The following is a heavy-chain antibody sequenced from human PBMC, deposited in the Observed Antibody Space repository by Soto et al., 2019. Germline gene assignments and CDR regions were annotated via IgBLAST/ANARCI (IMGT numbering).Heavy chain of an antibody. Sequence: LRLSCASAGFTFSNYWIIWVRQAPVKGLEWVANIKKDGTDKNYVDSVEGRFSIFRDNAKNSLYLQMYGLRAEDTAVYYCARDLGTALVGFDYGMDVWAQGTTVTVSS. CDR2: IKKDGTDK. CDR1: GFTFSNYW. J-gene: IGHJ6*02. D-gene: IGHD5-18*01. V-gene: IGHV3-7*01. CDR3: ARDLGTALVGFDYGMDV.